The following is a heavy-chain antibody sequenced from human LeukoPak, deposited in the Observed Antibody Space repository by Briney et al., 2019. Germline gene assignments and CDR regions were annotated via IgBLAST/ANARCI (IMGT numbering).Heavy chain of an antibody. D-gene: IGHD3-16*01. CDR2: ISSSSSYI. Sequence: GGSLRLSCAASGFTFSSYSMNWVRQAPGKGLEWVSSISSSSSYIYYADSVKGRFTISRDNAKNSLYLQMNSLRAEDTAVYYCLGGRHTWAIHSAEYFQHWGQGTLVTVSS. CDR3: LGGRHTWAIHSAEYFQH. V-gene: IGHV3-21*01. CDR1: GFTFSSYS. J-gene: IGHJ1*01.